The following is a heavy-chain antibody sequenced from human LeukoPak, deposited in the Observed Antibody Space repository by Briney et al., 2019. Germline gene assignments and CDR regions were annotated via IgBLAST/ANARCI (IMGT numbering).Heavy chain of an antibody. CDR2: INYSGST. CDR1: GGSFSGYY. Sequence: PSETLSLTCAVYGGSFSGYYWSWIRQPPGKGLEWIGEINYSGSTNYNPSLKSRVTISVDTSKNQFSLKLSSVTAADTAVYYCARVGSSSPTLFDYWGQGTLVTVSS. D-gene: IGHD6-6*01. CDR3: ARVGSSSPTLFDY. V-gene: IGHV4-34*01. J-gene: IGHJ4*02.